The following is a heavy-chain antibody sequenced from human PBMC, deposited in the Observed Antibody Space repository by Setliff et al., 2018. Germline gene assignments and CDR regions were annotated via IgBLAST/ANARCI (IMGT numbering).Heavy chain of an antibody. CDR3: ARAPQYTNYWYALSWFDP. CDR1: GASITTSNSY. D-gene: IGHD2-8*02. J-gene: IGHJ5*02. CDR2: IYYSGNT. Sequence: SETLSLTCTVSGASITTSNSYWGWIRQPPGKGLEWIAHIYYSGNTFYNPSLKSRVTISVDTSKNQFSLKLASMTAADTAIYYCARAPQYTNYWYALSWFDPWGQGTLVTVSS. V-gene: IGHV4-39*07.